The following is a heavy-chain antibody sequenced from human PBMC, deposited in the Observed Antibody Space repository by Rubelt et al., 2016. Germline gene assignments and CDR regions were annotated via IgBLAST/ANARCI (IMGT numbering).Heavy chain of an antibody. CDR1: GFSLSTSGVG. J-gene: IGHJ3*02. V-gene: IGHV2-5*02. CDR3: AHTTGGAWELESDALDI. CDR2: IYWDDDK. Sequence: QITLKESGPTLVKPTQTLTLTCTFSGFSLSTSGVGVGWIRQPPGKALEWLALIYWDDDKRYSPSLQRRLNITKETSKNQGVCTMTDMDPVDKATCYCAHTTGGAWELESDALDIWGQGTMVTVSS. D-gene: IGHD1-26*01.